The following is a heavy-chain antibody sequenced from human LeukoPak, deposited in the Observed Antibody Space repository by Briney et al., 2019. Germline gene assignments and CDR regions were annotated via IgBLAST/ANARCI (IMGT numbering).Heavy chain of an antibody. CDR3: TTEYYYDSSGYPPRLDY. CDR1: GFTFSNAW. CDR2: IKSKTDGGTT. Sequence: GGSLRLSCAASGFTFSNAWMSWVRQAPGRGLEWVGRIKSKTDGGTTDYAAPVKGRFTIPRDDSKNTLYLQMNSLKTEDTAVYYCTTEYYYDSSGYPPRLDYWGQGTLVTVSS. J-gene: IGHJ4*02. V-gene: IGHV3-15*01. D-gene: IGHD3-22*01.